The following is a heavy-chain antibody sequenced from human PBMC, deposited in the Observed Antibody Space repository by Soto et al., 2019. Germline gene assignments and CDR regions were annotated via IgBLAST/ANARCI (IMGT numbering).Heavy chain of an antibody. Sequence: SETLSLTCTVSGGSVSSGSYYWSWIRQPPGKGLEWIGYIYYSGSTNYNPSLKSRVTISVDTSKNQFSLKLSSVTAADTAVYYCAREMTYYDILTGPLRVDNWFDPWGQGTLVTSPQ. J-gene: IGHJ5*02. D-gene: IGHD3-9*01. V-gene: IGHV4-61*01. CDR2: IYYSGST. CDR3: AREMTYYDILTGPLRVDNWFDP. CDR1: GGSVSSGSYY.